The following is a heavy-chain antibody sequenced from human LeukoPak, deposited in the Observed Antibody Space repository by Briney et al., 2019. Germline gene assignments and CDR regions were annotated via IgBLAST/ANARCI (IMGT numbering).Heavy chain of an antibody. V-gene: IGHV3-21*01. Sequence: GGSLRLSCAASGFSISSSAMNWVRQAPGKGLEWVSSINNVASHIYYAGSVRGRFTISRDNAKNSVYLQMNSLRAEDTAVYYCTRDGGYSYDAYYFDHWGQGTLVTVSS. D-gene: IGHD5-18*01. CDR1: GFSISSSA. CDR3: TRDGGYSYDAYYFDH. CDR2: INNVASHI. J-gene: IGHJ4*02.